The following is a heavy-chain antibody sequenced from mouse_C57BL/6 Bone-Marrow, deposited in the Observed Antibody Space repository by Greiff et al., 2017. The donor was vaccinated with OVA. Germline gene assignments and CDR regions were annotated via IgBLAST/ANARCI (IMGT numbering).Heavy chain of an antibody. CDR2: INPSTGGT. CDR1: GYSFTGYY. Sequence: VQLQQSGPELVKPGASVKISCKASGYSFTGYYMNWVKQSPEKSLEWIGEINPSTGGTTYNQKFKAKATLTVDKSSSTAYMQLKSLTSEDSAVYYCARRNDSDWYFDVWGTGTTVTVSS. D-gene: IGHD2-4*01. V-gene: IGHV1-42*01. CDR3: ARRNDSDWYFDV. J-gene: IGHJ1*03.